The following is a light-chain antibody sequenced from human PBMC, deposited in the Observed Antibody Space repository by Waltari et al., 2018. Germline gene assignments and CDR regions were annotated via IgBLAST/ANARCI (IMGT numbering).Light chain of an antibody. J-gene: IGLJ2*01. CDR1: SSDIGGYHY. CDR3: SSYIDSTTLEL. V-gene: IGLV2-14*03. CDR2: DVS. Sequence: QSALTQPASVSGSPGQSITISCTGTSSDIGGYHYVSWYQQVPGKAPKLIIYDVSWRPSGVSSRFSASKSGNTASLTISGLQAGDEADYFCSSYIDSTTLELFGGGTSLTVL.